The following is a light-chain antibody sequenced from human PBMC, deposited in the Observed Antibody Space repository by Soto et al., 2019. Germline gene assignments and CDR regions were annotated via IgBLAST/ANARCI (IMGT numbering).Light chain of an antibody. CDR2: EVS. Sequence: QSALTQPPSASGSPGQSVTISCTGSSSDVGGYNYVSWYQQHPGKAPKLMIYEVSKRPSGVPDRFSGSKSGNTASLTVSGVQAEDEADYYCSSYAGSKAVFGGGTKVTVL. CDR3: SSYAGSKAV. V-gene: IGLV2-8*01. J-gene: IGLJ2*01. CDR1: SSDVGGYNY.